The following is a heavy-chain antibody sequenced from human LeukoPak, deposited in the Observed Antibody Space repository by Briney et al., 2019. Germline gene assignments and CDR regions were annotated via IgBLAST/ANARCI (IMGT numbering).Heavy chain of an antibody. Sequence: ESGPTLVKPTQTLTLTCTFSGFSLITRGVGVGWIRQPPGKALGWLALTYWDEDERYSPSLKSRLAITKDTSKNQVVLTMTNMAPVDTATYYCAHSQSSGYYGIDYWGQGTLVTVSS. CDR2: TYWDEDE. V-gene: IGHV2-5*02. CDR3: AHSQSSGYYGIDY. D-gene: IGHD3-22*01. CDR1: GFSLITRGVG. J-gene: IGHJ4*02.